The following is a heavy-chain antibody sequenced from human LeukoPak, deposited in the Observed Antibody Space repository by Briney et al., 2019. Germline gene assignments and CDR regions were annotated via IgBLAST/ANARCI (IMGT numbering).Heavy chain of an antibody. CDR2: MNPNSGNT. CDR3: ARGGFAGLATNNY. D-gene: IGHD5-12*01. Sequence: GASVKVSCKASGYTFTGYYMHWVRQATGQGLEWMGWMNPNSGNTGYAQKFQGRVTMTRNTSISTAYMELSSLRSEDTAVYYCARGGFAGLATNNYWGQGTLVTVSS. CDR1: GYTFTGYY. J-gene: IGHJ4*02. V-gene: IGHV1-8*02.